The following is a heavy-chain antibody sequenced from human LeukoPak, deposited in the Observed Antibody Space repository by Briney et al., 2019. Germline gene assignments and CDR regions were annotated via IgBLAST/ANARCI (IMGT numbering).Heavy chain of an antibody. CDR3: ARGGSGYGAFDI. CDR2: ISSSSSYI. D-gene: IGHD5-12*01. V-gene: IGHV3-21*01. J-gene: IGHJ3*02. Sequence: GGSLRLSCAASGFTFSSYSMNWVRQAPGKGLEWVSSISSSSSYIYYADSVKGRFTISRDNAKNSLYLQMNSLRAEDTAVYYCARGGSGYGAFDIWGQGTKVTVSS. CDR1: GFTFSSYS.